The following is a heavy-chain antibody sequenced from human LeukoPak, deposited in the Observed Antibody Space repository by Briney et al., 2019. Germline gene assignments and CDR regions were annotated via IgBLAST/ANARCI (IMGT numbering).Heavy chain of an antibody. Sequence: PSETLSLTCTVSGGSISSYYWSWIRQPPGKGLEWIGYIYYSGSTNYNPSLKSRVTISVDTSKNQFSLKLSSVTAADTAVYYCARVAYSANTFDFWGQGILVTVSS. V-gene: IGHV4-59*01. CDR2: IYYSGST. D-gene: IGHD5-18*01. CDR1: GGSISSYY. J-gene: IGHJ4*02. CDR3: ARVAYSANTFDF.